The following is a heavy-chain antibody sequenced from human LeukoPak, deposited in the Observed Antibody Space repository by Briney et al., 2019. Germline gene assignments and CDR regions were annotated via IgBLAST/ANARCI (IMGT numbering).Heavy chain of an antibody. CDR3: ARVLHKRNYDSSDYYGY. V-gene: IGHV3-48*01. Sequence: GGSLRLSCAASGFTFSSYSMNWVRQAPGKGLEWVSYISSSSGTIYYADSVKGRFTISRDNAKNSLYLQMNSLRAEDTAVYYCARVLHKRNYDSSDYYGYWGQGILVTVSS. CDR2: ISSSSGTI. CDR1: GFTFSSYS. D-gene: IGHD3-22*01. J-gene: IGHJ4*02.